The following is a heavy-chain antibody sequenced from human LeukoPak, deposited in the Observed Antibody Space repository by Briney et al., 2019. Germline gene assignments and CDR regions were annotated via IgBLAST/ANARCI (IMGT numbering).Heavy chain of an antibody. J-gene: IGHJ4*02. V-gene: IGHV3-23*01. CDR2: ISGSGGAT. D-gene: IGHD1-26*01. CDR3: GKDMINSLGATYLDY. Sequence: PGGSLRLSCAGYGLTLSSYAMSWVRQAPGKGPEWVSSISGSGGATYYADSVKGRFTISRDNSENTPYLEMKSLGAEDTAIYYCGKDMINSLGATYLDYWGQGTLVTVSS. CDR1: GLTLSSYA.